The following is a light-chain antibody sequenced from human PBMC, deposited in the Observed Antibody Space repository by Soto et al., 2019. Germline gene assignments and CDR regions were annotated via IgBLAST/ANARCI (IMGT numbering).Light chain of an antibody. V-gene: IGLV2-23*02. Sequence: QSALTQPASVSGSPGQSITISCTGTSNDVGTYNLVSWYQQHPGKAPKVLLYEVTKRPSGISNRFSGSESGNTASLTISGLQTEDEADYYCGSYGGSSTSYFVFGTGTKVTVL. CDR3: GSYGGSSTSYFV. CDR2: EVT. J-gene: IGLJ1*01. CDR1: SNDVGTYNL.